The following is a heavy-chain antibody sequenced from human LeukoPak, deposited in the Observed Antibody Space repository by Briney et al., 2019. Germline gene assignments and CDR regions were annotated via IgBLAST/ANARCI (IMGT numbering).Heavy chain of an antibody. D-gene: IGHD6-13*01. J-gene: IGHJ3*02. CDR2: IYYSGST. Sequence: SETLSLTCSVSGGSISRYYWSWIRQPPGKGLEWIGYIYYSGSTNFNPSLKSRVTISVDTSKNQFSLKLSSVTAADTAVYYCARAAPYSSSWYRGAFDIWGQGTMVTVSS. CDR1: GGSISRYY. CDR3: ARAAPYSSSWYRGAFDI. V-gene: IGHV4-59*01.